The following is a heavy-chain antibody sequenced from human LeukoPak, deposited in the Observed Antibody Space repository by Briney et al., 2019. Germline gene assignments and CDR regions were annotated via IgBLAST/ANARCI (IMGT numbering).Heavy chain of an antibody. Sequence: PGGSLRLSCAASGFTFSSYAMSWVRQAPGKGLEWVSAISGSGGSTYYADSVKGRFTISRDNSKNTLYLQMNSLRAKDTAVYYCATHLITMVRGVITLYYFDYWGQGTLVTVSS. CDR1: GFTFSSYA. CDR3: ATHLITMVRGVITLYYFDY. D-gene: IGHD3-10*01. CDR2: ISGSGGST. V-gene: IGHV3-23*01. J-gene: IGHJ4*02.